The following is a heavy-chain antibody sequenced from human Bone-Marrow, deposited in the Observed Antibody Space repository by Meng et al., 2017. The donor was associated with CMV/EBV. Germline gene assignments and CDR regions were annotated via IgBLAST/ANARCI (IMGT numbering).Heavy chain of an antibody. J-gene: IGHJ3*02. Sequence: ASVKVSCKASGYTFTGYYMHWVRQAPGQGLEWMGIINPSGGSTSYAQKFQGRVTMTRDTSTSTVYMELSSLRSEDTAVYYCAARIHILRVNTQDLSSGEAFDIWGQGTMVTV. CDR1: GYTFTGYY. CDR3: AARIHILRVNTQDLSSGEAFDI. D-gene: IGHD2-15*01. CDR2: INPSGGST. V-gene: IGHV1-46*01.